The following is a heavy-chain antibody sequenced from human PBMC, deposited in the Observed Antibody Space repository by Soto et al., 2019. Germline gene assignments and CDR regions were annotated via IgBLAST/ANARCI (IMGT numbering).Heavy chain of an antibody. V-gene: IGHV3-23*01. CDR3: AKATATGGGAFDI. CDR2: ILVDGRT. Sequence: GSFLRLYCVASGFICSNYDMSWVRQAPGKGLEWVSTILVDGRTFYVDSVKGRFTISRDSSQNTVYLQMNSLTAGDTALYYCAKATATGGGAFDICGQGTMVTVSS. CDR1: GFICSNYD. J-gene: IGHJ3*02. D-gene: IGHD2-8*02.